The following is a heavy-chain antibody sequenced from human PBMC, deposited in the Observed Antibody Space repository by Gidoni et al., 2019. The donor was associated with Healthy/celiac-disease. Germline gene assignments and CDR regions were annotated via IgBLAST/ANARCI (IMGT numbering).Heavy chain of an antibody. V-gene: IGHV1-8*01. CDR2: MNPNSGNT. Sequence: VQLVQSGAEVTKPGASVKVSCKASGYTFTSYDINWVRQATGQGLEWMGWMNPNSGNTGYAQKFHGRVTMTRNTSISTAYMELSSPRSEDTAVYYCARPYYDFWSGYYPCDYWGQGTLVTVSS. CDR3: ARPYYDFWSGYYPCDY. J-gene: IGHJ4*02. D-gene: IGHD3-3*01. CDR1: GYTFTSYD.